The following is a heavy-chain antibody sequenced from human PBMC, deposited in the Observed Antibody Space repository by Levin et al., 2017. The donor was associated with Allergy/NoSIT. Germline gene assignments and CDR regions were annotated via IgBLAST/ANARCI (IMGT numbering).Heavy chain of an antibody. D-gene: IGHD4-17*01. CDR2: IRSKANSYAT. CDR3: TRHVEDADVTTVTTSFDY. V-gene: IGHV3-73*01. Sequence: AGGSLRLSCAASGFTFSGSAMHWVRQASGKGLEWVGRIRSKANSYATAYAASVKGRFTISRDDSKNTAYLQMNSLKTEDTAVYYCTRHVEDADVTTVTTSFDYWGQGTLVTVSS. CDR1: GFTFSGSA. J-gene: IGHJ4*02.